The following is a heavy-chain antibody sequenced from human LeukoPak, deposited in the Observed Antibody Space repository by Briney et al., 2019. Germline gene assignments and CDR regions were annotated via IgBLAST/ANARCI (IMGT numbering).Heavy chain of an antibody. CDR2: IYSSGTT. J-gene: IGHJ4*02. Sequence: SETPSLTCTVSGDSIYSGNYYWSWIRQPAGKGLEWIGRIYSSGTTIYNPSLKSRVTISVDTSKNQFSLKMSSVTAADTAVYYCAREGGSYDSSGYYSLHYYFDYWGQGTLVTVSS. V-gene: IGHV4-61*02. CDR3: AREGGSYDSSGYYSLHYYFDY. D-gene: IGHD3-22*01. CDR1: GDSIYSGNYY.